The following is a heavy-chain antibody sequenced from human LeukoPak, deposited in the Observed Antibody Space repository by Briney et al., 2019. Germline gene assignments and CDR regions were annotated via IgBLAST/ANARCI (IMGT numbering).Heavy chain of an antibody. D-gene: IGHD6-13*01. Sequence: GASVKDSCRASGYIFTSYAMRWVRRAPGQRLEWMGWINAGNGNTKYSQKFQGRVTITRDTSASTVYMELSSLRSEDTAVYYCARDIERVFNWLDPWGQGTLVTVSS. V-gene: IGHV1-3*01. CDR1: GYIFTSYA. CDR3: ARDIERVFNWLDP. J-gene: IGHJ5*02. CDR2: INAGNGNT.